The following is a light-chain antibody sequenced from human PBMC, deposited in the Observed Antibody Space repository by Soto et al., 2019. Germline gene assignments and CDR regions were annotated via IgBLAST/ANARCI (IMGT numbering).Light chain of an antibody. Sequence: DIVMTQSPLSLPVTPGEPASISCRSSQSLLHSSGNNFLDGYVQKPGQSPKLLIYLGYHRAYGVHDRFSGSGSGTDVTLRISRVEAEDVGVYYCMQALQTTWTFGQGTKVEIK. CDR2: LGY. V-gene: IGKV2-28*01. J-gene: IGKJ1*01. CDR3: MQALQTTWT. CDR1: QSLLHSSGNNF.